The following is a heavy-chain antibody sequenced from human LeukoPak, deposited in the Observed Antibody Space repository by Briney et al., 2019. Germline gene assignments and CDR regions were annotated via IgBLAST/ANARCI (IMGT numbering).Heavy chain of an antibody. V-gene: IGHV4-30-2*01. Sequence: TLSLTCTVSGGSISSGGYYWSWIRQPPGKGLEWIGYIYHSGSTYYNPSLKSRVTISVDRSKNQFSLKLSSVTAADTAVYYCAREIYYSTIFGVGYYMDVWGKGTTVTVSS. CDR3: AREIYYSTIFGVGYYMDV. J-gene: IGHJ6*03. CDR2: IYHSGST. CDR1: GGSISSGGYY. D-gene: IGHD3-3*01.